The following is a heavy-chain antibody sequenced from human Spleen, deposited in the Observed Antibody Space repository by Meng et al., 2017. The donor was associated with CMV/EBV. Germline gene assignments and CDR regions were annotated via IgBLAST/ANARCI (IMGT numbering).Heavy chain of an antibody. J-gene: IGHJ4*02. CDR3: TRDVGPWLPSFDY. V-gene: IGHV1-2*02. CDR1: GYTFTDYY. CDR2: INPKSGGT. Sequence: ASVKVSCKASGYTFTDYYIHWVRQHPGQGFEXMGWINPKSGGTKYAQKFQGRVTMTRDTSTSTAYMELRSLTSDDRAVYYCTRDVGPWLPSFDYWGQGTLVTVSS. D-gene: IGHD6-19*01.